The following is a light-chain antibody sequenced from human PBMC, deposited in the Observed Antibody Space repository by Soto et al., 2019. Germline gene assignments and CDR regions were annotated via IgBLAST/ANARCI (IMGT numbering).Light chain of an antibody. V-gene: IGKV1-33*01. CDR2: DAS. Sequence: DIQMTQSPSSLSASVGDRVTITCQASQDISNYLNWYQQKPGKAPKLLIYDASNLETGVPSRFSRSGSRTDFTFTISSLQPEDIATYYCQQYDNLLSVTFGQGTKLEIK. CDR3: QQYDNLLSVT. CDR1: QDISNY. J-gene: IGKJ2*01.